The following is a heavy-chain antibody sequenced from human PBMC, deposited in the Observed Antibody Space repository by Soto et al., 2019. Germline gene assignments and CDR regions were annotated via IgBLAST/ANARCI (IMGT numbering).Heavy chain of an antibody. CDR2: IYHSGST. J-gene: IGHJ4*02. V-gene: IGHV4-4*02. D-gene: IGHD5-12*01. CDR3: AISRYSYGMKTDY. CDR1: GGSISSSNW. Sequence: SETLSLTCAVSGGSISSSNWCSWVRQPPGKGLEWIGEIYHSGSTNYNPSLKSRVIISVDKSKKQFSLKLSSVTAADTAVYYCAISRYSYGMKTDYWGQGTLVTVSS.